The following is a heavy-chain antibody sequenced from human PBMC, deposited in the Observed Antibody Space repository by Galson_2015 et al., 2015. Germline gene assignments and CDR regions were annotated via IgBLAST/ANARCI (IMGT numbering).Heavy chain of an antibody. V-gene: IGHV3-33*01. CDR2: IWYDGSNK. J-gene: IGHJ6*02. CDR1: GFTFSSYG. CDR3: ARAGPPAMGWLSTPYYYGMDV. D-gene: IGHD3-3*01. Sequence: SLRLSCAASGFTFSSYGMHWVRQAPGRGLEWVAVIWYDGSNKYYADSVKGRFTISRDNSKNTLYLQMNSLRAEDTAVYYCARAGPPAMGWLSTPYYYGMDVWGQGTTVTVSS.